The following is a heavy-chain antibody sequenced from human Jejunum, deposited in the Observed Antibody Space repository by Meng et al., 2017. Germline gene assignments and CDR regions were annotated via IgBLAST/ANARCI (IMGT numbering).Heavy chain of an antibody. CDR1: GDSISSSSDY. D-gene: IGHD3-22*01. CDR2: IYYSGTT. Sequence: SETLSLTCTVSGDSISSSSDYWGWLRQTPGKGREWIGSIYYSGTTYYNPSLNRRVTISVDTSKNHFYLKLNSVTAADTAVYYCAREMTSAYFSESWGQGTLVTVSS. V-gene: IGHV4-39*07. J-gene: IGHJ4*02. CDR3: AREMTSAYFSES.